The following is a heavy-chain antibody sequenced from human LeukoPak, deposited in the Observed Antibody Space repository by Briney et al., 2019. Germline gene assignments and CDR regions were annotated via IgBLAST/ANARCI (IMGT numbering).Heavy chain of an antibody. Sequence: SETLSLTCSVSGGSISTSSYYGRWIRQPPGKGLEWIGAIYYSGNNFYNPSLGSRVTISVATSKNQFTLKMISVTAADTSVYYCASLDAYNKFFEAWGQGTLVTVSS. D-gene: IGHD5-24*01. J-gene: IGHJ5*01. CDR2: IYYSGNN. V-gene: IGHV4-39*06. CDR1: GGSISTSSYY. CDR3: ASLDAYNKFFEA.